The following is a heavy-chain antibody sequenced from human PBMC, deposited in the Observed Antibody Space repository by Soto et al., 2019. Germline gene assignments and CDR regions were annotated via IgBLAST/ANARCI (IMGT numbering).Heavy chain of an antibody. J-gene: IGHJ5*02. CDR3: ARENIAVAGEKTGWFDP. Sequence: GGSLRLSCAASGFTFSSYSMNWVRQAPGKGLEWVSYISSSSSTIYYADSVKGRFTISRDNAKNSLYLQMNSLRDEDTAVYYCARENIAVAGEKTGWFDPWGQGTLVTVSS. V-gene: IGHV3-48*02. CDR2: ISSSSSTI. D-gene: IGHD6-19*01. CDR1: GFTFSSYS.